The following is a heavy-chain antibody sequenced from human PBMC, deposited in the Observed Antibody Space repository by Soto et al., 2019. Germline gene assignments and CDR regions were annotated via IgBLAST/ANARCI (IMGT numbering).Heavy chain of an antibody. J-gene: IGHJ2*01. CDR2: INDDGSRT. V-gene: IGHV3-74*01. CDR3: VRDHHDYDFWSGNPRGYFDL. CDR1: GFTLSNFW. Sequence: EVQLVESGGGLVQPGWSLRLSCAASGFTLSNFWMHWVRQVPGKGLVWVSRINDDGSRTKYADSVEGRLTISRDNAKNTLFLQMDSLRVEDTAVYYCVRDHHDYDFWSGNPRGYFDLWGRGTLVTVSS. D-gene: IGHD3-3*01.